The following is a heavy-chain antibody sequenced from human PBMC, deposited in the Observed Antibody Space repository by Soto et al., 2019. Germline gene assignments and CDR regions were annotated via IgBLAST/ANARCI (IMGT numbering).Heavy chain of an antibody. CDR2: IYYIGST. V-gene: IGHV4-31*03. CDR3: ARDRRFYGDSRGYYYYGMDV. CDR1: DGSISSAGYY. Sequence: SETLSLTCTVSDGSISSAGYYWSSIRQHPGKGLEWIGYIYYIGSTYSNPSLKRRVTISVDTSKNQFSLKLSSVTAADTAVYDCARDRRFYGDSRGYYYYGMDVWGQGTTVTVSS. D-gene: IGHD4-17*01. J-gene: IGHJ6*02.